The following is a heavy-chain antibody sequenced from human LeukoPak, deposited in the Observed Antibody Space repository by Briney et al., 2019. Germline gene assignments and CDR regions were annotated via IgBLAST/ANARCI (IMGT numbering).Heavy chain of an antibody. CDR2: INPNSGGT. Sequence: ASVKVSCKASGYTFTGYYMHWVRQAPGQGLEWMGWINPNSGGTNYAQKFQGRVTMTRDTSISTAYMELSRLRSDDTAVYYCARDGGYCSGGSCYFRIFAYWGQGTLVTVSS. V-gene: IGHV1-2*02. J-gene: IGHJ4*02. D-gene: IGHD2-15*01. CDR3: ARDGGYCSGGSCYFRIFAY. CDR1: GYTFTGYY.